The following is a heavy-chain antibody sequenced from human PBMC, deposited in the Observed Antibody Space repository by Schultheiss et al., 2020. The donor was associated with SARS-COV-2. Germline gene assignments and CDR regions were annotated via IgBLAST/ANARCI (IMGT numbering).Heavy chain of an antibody. D-gene: IGHD6-13*01. Sequence: SETLSLTCTVSGGSISSSSYYWGWIRQPPGKGLEWIGYIYYSGSTYYNPSLKSLVTISVDTSKNQFSLKLSSVTAADTAVYYCARGRNRSSWIDYWGQGTLVTVSS. CDR3: ARGRNRSSWIDY. CDR2: IYYSGST. J-gene: IGHJ4*02. CDR1: GGSISSSSYY. V-gene: IGHV4-61*05.